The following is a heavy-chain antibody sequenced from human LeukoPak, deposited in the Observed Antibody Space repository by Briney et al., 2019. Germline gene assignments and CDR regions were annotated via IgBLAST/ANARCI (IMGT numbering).Heavy chain of an antibody. CDR3: ASEIFGSGSYPDY. J-gene: IGHJ4*02. D-gene: IGHD3-10*01. CDR2: IWHDASHT. CDR1: GFSFSTYA. V-gene: IGHV3-33*01. Sequence: PGGSLRLSCAASGFSFSTYAMHWVRQAPGKGLEWVALIWHDASHTFYTDSVKGRFTISRDNSKNTVYLQMNSLGGEETAVYYCASEIFGSGSYPDYWGQGTLVTVSS.